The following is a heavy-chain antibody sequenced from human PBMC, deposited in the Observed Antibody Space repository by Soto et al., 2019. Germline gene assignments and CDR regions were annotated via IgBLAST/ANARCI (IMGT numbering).Heavy chain of an antibody. J-gene: IGHJ4*02. V-gene: IGHV4-30-4*01. CDR1: GGSISSGDYY. D-gene: IGHD3-3*01. Sequence: SETLSLTCTVSGGSISSGDYYWSWIRQPPGKGLEWIGYIYYSGSTYYNPSLKSRVTISVDTSKNQFSLKLSSVTAADTAVYYCARGATIFGVVIIAYDYWGQGTLVTVSS. CDR2: IYYSGST. CDR3: ARGATIFGVVIIAYDY.